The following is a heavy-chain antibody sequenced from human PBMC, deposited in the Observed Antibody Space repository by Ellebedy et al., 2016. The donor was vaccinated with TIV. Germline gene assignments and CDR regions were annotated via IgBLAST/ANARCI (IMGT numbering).Heavy chain of an antibody. Sequence: MPGGSLRLSCAVSGGSLRSNNWWSWVRQPPGKGLEGIGEIYLSGSTNYSPSLKSRATISVDKSKKQFSLKLSSVTAADTAVYYCAIYGSGSHHLDAFDIWGQGTMVTVSS. D-gene: IGHD3-10*01. V-gene: IGHV4-4*02. CDR1: GGSLRSNNW. CDR3: AIYGSGSHHLDAFDI. CDR2: IYLSGST. J-gene: IGHJ3*02.